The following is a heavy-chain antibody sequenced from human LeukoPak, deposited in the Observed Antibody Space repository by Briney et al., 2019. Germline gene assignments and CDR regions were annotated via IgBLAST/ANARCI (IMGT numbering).Heavy chain of an antibody. D-gene: IGHD3-10*01. CDR3: ARGKMVRGVPDAFDI. CDR1: GFTFSSYW. CDR2: INSDGSST. V-gene: IGHV3-74*01. J-gene: IGHJ3*02. Sequence: GGSLRLSCAASGFTFSSYWMHWIRQAPGKGLVLVSRINSDGSSTSYADYVKGRFTISRDNAKNTLYLQMNSLRAEDTAVYYCARGKMVRGVPDAFDIWGQGTMVTVSS.